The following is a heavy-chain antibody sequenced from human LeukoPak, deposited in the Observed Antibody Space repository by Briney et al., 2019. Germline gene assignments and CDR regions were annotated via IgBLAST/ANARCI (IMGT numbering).Heavy chain of an antibody. CDR3: ARDRSKVDTATINY. Sequence: SGGSLRLSCAASGFTFSNYRMSWVRQAPGKGLEWVAVISYDGSNKYYADSVKGRFTISRDNSKNTLYLQMDSLRAEDTAVYYCARDRSKVDTATINYWGQGTLVTVSS. CDR2: ISYDGSNK. V-gene: IGHV3-30-3*01. CDR1: GFTFSNYR. J-gene: IGHJ4*02. D-gene: IGHD5-18*01.